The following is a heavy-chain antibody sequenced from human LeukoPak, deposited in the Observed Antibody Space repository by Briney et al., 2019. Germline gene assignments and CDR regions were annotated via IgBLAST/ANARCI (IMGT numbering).Heavy chain of an antibody. D-gene: IGHD6-19*01. Sequence: GGSLRLSCAASGFTFSTHAMSWVRQAPGKGLEWVSSISGSGGSTYYADSVKGRFTISKDTSKKTVHLQMNSLRAEDTAVYYCAKSGAQWLVQENWFDPWGQGILVTVSS. CDR2: ISGSGGST. CDR3: AKSGAQWLVQENWFDP. CDR1: GFTFSTHA. J-gene: IGHJ5*02. V-gene: IGHV3-23*01.